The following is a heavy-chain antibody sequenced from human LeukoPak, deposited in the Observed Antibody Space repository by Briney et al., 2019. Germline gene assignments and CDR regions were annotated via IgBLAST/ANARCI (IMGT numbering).Heavy chain of an antibody. J-gene: IGHJ4*02. CDR1: GGSFSGYY. V-gene: IGHV4-34*01. CDR2: INHRGST. Sequence: SETLSLTCAVYGGSFSGYYWSWIRQPPGKGLEWIGEINHRGSTNYNPSLKSRVTVSLDTSKDQFSLKLSSVTAADTAVYYCARAPGAALDWGQGTLVTVSS. D-gene: IGHD2-15*01. CDR3: ARAPGAALD.